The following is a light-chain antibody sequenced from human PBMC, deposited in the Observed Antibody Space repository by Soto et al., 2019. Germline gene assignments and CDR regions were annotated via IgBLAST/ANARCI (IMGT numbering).Light chain of an antibody. J-gene: IGKJ5*01. CDR3: QERSNWPPSIT. V-gene: IGKV3-11*01. Sequence: ERVLTQSPATLSLSPGERAALSCRASQSVSGYLAWYQQRPGQAPRLLIYDASNRATGIPARFSGSGSGTDFTLTISSLEPEDFAVYYCQERSNWPPSITFGQGTRLEIK. CDR1: QSVSGY. CDR2: DAS.